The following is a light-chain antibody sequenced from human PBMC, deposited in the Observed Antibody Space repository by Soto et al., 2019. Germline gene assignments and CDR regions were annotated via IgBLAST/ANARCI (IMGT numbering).Light chain of an antibody. CDR2: LNSDGTY. Sequence: QTVVTQSPSASASLGASVKLTCTLSSGHSSYAIAWHRQQPEKGPRYLMKLNSDGTYNKGDGIPDRFSGSSSGAERYLTISSLQSEDEADYYCQTWGTGIRVFGGGTKVTVL. CDR3: QTWGTGIRV. CDR1: SGHSSYA. J-gene: IGLJ3*02. V-gene: IGLV4-69*01.